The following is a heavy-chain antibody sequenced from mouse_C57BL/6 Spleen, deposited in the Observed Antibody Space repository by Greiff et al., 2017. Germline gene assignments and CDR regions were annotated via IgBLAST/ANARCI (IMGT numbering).Heavy chain of an antibody. D-gene: IGHD6-1*01. V-gene: IGHV3-6*01. CDR2: ISYDGSN. CDR3: AREGSSRAMDY. CDR1: GYSITSGYY. J-gene: IGHJ4*01. Sequence: VQLKESGPGLVKPSQSLSLTCSVTGYSITSGYYWNWIRQFPGNKLEWMGYISYDGSNNYNPSLKNRISITRDTSKNQFFLKLNSVTTEDTATYYCAREGSSRAMDYWGQGTSVTVSS.